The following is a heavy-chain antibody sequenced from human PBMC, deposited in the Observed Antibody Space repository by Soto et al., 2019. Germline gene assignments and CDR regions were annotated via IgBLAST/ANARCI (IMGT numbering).Heavy chain of an antibody. CDR1: GVSFNNNG. V-gene: IGHV1-69*01. CDR3: ARVLYYGSGSYSPYGMDV. D-gene: IGHD3-10*01. J-gene: IGHJ6*02. CDR2: VSPPFRTS. Sequence: QVQLVQSGAEVKKPGSSVKVSCKTSGVSFNNNGIGWVRQAPGHGLEWMGGVSPPFRTSNYARKFQGRISITGDASTGTVHMELSSLTSEDTAQYYCARVLYYGSGSYSPYGMDVWGQGTTVTVSS.